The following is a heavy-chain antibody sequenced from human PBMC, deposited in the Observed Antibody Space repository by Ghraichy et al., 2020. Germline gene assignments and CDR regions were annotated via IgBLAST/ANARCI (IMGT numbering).Heavy chain of an antibody. CDR2: ISYDGSNK. CDR1: GFTFSSYA. J-gene: IGHJ6*02. Sequence: GGSLRLSCAASGFTFSSYAMHWVRQAPGKGLEWVAVISYDGSNKYYADSVKGRFTISRDNSKNTLYLQMNSLRAEDTAVYYCARDGSGGGWVPYYYYGMDVWGQGTTVTVSS. V-gene: IGHV3-30-3*01. CDR3: ARDGSGGGWVPYYYYGMDV. D-gene: IGHD2-15*01.